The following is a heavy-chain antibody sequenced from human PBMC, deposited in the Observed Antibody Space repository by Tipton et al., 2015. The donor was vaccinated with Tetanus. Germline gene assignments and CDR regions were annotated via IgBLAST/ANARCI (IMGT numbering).Heavy chain of an antibody. CDR2: IYYSGST. CDR3: ARAGGATDD. V-gene: IGHV4-61*01. D-gene: IGHD5-12*01. J-gene: IGHJ4*02. Sequence: GLGKPSETLSLTCTVSGGSVSSGSYYWSWIRQPPGKGLEWIGYIYYSGSTNYNPSLKGRVTISVDTSKNQFSLKLSSVTAADTAVYYCARAGGATDDWGQGTLVTVSS. CDR1: GGSVSSGSYY.